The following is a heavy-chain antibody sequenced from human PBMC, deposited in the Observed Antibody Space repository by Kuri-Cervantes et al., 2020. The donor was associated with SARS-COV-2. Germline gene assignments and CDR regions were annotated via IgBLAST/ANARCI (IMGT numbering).Heavy chain of an antibody. Sequence: GESLKISCAASGFTFSSYSMNWVRQAPGKGLEWVSSISSSSSYIYCADSVKGRFTISRDNAKNSLYLQMNSLRAEDTAVYYCARDWGELGKDYWGQGTLVTVSS. D-gene: IGHD7-27*01. J-gene: IGHJ4*02. CDR1: GFTFSSYS. CDR3: ARDWGELGKDY. V-gene: IGHV3-21*01. CDR2: ISSSSSYI.